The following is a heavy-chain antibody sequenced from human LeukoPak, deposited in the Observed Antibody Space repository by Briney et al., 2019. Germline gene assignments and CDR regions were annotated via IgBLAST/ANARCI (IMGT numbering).Heavy chain of an antibody. CDR3: ASDGGRRFSH. D-gene: IGHD3-10*01. CDR2: INHSGST. J-gene: IGHJ4*02. V-gene: IGHV4-34*01. CDR1: GGSFSGGF. Sequence: PSETLPLTCAVYGGSFSGGFWTWIRQSPGKGLEWVGEINHSGSTNYNPTLKSRVTISLDTSKNQFSLKMTSVTAADTAVYYCASDGGRRFSHWGQGTLVTVSS.